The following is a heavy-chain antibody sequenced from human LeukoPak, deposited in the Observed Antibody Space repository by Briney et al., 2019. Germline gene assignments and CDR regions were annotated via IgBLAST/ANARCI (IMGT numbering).Heavy chain of an antibody. V-gene: IGHV3-21*04. D-gene: IGHD6-19*01. J-gene: IGHJ5*02. CDR1: GFSFSSYS. CDR3: ARVDSGWSNWFDP. CDR2: ISSTSSYI. Sequence: PGGSLRLSCAASGFSFSSYSMNWVRQAPGKGLEWVSSISSTSSYIYYADSVKGRFTISRDNAKNSLYLQMNSLRAEDTAVYYCARVDSGWSNWFDPWGQGTLVTVSS.